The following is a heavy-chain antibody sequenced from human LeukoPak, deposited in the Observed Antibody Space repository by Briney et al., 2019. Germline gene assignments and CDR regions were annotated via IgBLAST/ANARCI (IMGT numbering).Heavy chain of an antibody. D-gene: IGHD3-10*01. CDR1: GYTFTSYG. J-gene: IGHJ1*01. V-gene: IGHV1-18*01. Sequence: ASVKVSCKASGYTFTSYGISWVRQAPGQGLEWMGWLNPNSDGTNYSQKFQGRVTITRDTSASTAYMELSSLRSEDTAVYYCARDVSMVRGVFQHWGQGTLVTVSS. CDR2: LNPNSDGT. CDR3: ARDVSMVRGVFQH.